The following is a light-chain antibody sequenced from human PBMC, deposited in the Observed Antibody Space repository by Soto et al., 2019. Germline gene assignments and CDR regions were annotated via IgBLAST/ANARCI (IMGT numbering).Light chain of an antibody. CDR2: EVS. CDR1: SSDVGGYNY. J-gene: IGLJ2*01. V-gene: IGLV2-14*01. Sequence: QSALTQPASVSGSRGQSITISCTGTSSDVGGYNYVSWYQQHPGKAPKVMIYEVSNRPSGVSNRFSGSKSGNTASLTISGLQAEDEADYYCSSYTSSSTRVVFGGGTKLTVL. CDR3: SSYTSSSTRVV.